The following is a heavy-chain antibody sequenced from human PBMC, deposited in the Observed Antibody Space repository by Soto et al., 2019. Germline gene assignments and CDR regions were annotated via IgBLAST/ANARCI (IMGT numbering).Heavy chain of an antibody. CDR1: GFTFSSYA. D-gene: IGHD3-22*01. Sequence: GGSLRLSCAASGFTFSSYAMSWVRQVPGKGLEWVSTISGSGAITYYADSVKGRFTISRDPSKNTLYLQMNSLRAEDTALYYCAKDITPNYYDSSGYYYFQHCGQGTLVTVYS. J-gene: IGHJ1*01. V-gene: IGHV3-23*01. CDR2: ISGSGAIT. CDR3: AKDITPNYYDSSGYYYFQH.